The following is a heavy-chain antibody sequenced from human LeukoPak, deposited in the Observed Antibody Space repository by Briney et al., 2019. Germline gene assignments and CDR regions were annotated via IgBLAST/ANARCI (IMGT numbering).Heavy chain of an antibody. CDR2: IDWDDDT. D-gene: IGHD6-6*01. V-gene: IGHV2-70*11. Sequence: CATPGEPPQTPTLTPTPSGVSPRPNGKCVGWIRSPPGEAPGGLARIDWDDDTYYSTSLKTRLTISKDTSKNQVVLTMINMDPVDTATYYCARTSYSSSSVFFDYWGQGTLVTVSS. CDR1: GVSPRPNGKC. J-gene: IGHJ4*02. CDR3: ARTSYSSSSVFFDY.